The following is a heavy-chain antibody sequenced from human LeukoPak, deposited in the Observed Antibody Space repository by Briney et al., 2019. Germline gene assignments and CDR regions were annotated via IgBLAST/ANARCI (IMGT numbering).Heavy chain of an antibody. CDR3: ARIRRYSGGWYVGY. CDR2: INHSGST. CDR1: ARPFSGYY. D-gene: IGHD6-19*01. Sequence: SETLSLTCAVYARPFSGYYWSWLRHPQGKGLDWIGEINHSGSTNYNPSLKSRVTISVDTSKNQFSLKLSSVTAADTAVYYCARIRRYSGGWYVGYWGQGTLVTVSS. J-gene: IGHJ4*02. V-gene: IGHV4-34*01.